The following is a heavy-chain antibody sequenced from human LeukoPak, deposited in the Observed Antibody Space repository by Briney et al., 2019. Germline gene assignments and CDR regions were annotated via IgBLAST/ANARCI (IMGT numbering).Heavy chain of an antibody. CDR1: GGSISSYY. CDR2: IYYSGST. J-gene: IGHJ3*02. D-gene: IGHD3-10*01. CDR3: AREALNFTMDAFDI. Sequence: SETLSLTCTVSGGSISSYYWSWIRQPPGKGLEWIGYIYYSGSTNYNPSLKSRVTISVDTSKNQFSLKLSSVTAADTAVYYCAREALNFTMDAFDIWGQRTMVTVSS. V-gene: IGHV4-59*01.